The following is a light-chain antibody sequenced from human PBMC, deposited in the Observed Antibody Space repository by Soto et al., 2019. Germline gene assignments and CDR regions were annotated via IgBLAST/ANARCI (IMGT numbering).Light chain of an antibody. V-gene: IGKV3-20*01. CDR3: QQYSSSPYT. CDR2: GAS. J-gene: IGKJ2*01. Sequence: EIVLTQSPGTLSLSPGERATLSCRASQSVSSSSLTWYQQKPGQAPRLLIYGASSRDTGIPDRFSGSGSGTDFTLTISSLEPEDFAVFYCQQYSSSPYTFGEGTKLEIK. CDR1: QSVSSSS.